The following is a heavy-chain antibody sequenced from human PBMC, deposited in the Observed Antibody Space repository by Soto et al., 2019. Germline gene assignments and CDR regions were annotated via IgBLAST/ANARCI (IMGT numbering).Heavy chain of an antibody. CDR1: GFTFSSSS. V-gene: IGHV3-23*01. CDR3: AKLVSS. J-gene: IGHJ5*02. Sequence: PGGSLKLSCAASGFTFSSSSMSWVRQAPGKGLEWVSSIRASDGSTYYADSVKGRFTISRDNSKDTLYLQLSSLRAEDTAVYYCAKLVSSWGQGNLLTVSS. CDR2: IRASDGST. D-gene: IGHD1-20*01.